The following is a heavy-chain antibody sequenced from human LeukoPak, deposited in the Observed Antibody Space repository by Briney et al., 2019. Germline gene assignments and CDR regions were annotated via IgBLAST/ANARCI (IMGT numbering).Heavy chain of an antibody. Sequence: ASVKVSCKASGGTFSSYAISWVRQAPGQGLEWMGWINPNSGGTNYAQKFQGRVTMTRDTSISTAYMELSRLSSDDTAVYYCARAYSSGWYQSGVYFDYWGQGTLVTVSS. CDR1: GGTFSSYA. V-gene: IGHV1-2*02. J-gene: IGHJ4*02. CDR3: ARAYSSGWYQSGVYFDY. D-gene: IGHD6-19*01. CDR2: INPNSGGT.